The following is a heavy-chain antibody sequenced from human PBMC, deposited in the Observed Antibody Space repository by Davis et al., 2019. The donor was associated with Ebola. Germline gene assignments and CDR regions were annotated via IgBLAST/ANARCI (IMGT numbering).Heavy chain of an antibody. CDR3: ARASFGYNSGWYADY. Sequence: AASVKVSCKASGYTFTSYGITWVRQAPGQGLEWMGWINPHNGNTNYAQNVQGRVTMTTDTSTSTAYLDLTSLRSDDTAVFYCARASFGYNSGWYADYWGPGSLVTVSS. D-gene: IGHD6-19*01. V-gene: IGHV1-18*04. CDR2: INPHNGNT. J-gene: IGHJ4*02. CDR1: GYTFTSYG.